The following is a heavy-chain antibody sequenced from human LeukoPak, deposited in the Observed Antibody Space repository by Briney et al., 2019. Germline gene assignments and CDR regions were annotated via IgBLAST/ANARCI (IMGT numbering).Heavy chain of an antibody. CDR3: GKTDIYFNPIDY. CDR1: GVSISSSEW. V-gene: IGHV4-4*02. Sequence: PSETLSLTCAVSGVSISSSEWWIWVRQPPGQGLEWIREIHRDGRTRYNPSLKSRVTMSIDYSKNQFSLKVSSVTAADTAIYYCGKTDIYFNPIDYWGPGSLVTVSS. J-gene: IGHJ4*02. CDR2: IHRDGRT. D-gene: IGHD3-9*01.